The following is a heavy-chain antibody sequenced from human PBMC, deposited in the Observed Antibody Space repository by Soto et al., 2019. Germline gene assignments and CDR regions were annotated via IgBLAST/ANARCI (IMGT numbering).Heavy chain of an antibody. CDR3: ARGEVRSSQWWDYGMDV. D-gene: IGHD6-13*01. V-gene: IGHV4-59*01. J-gene: IGHJ6*02. CDR2: IYYSGST. CDR1: GGSISSYY. Sequence: ETLSLTWTVSGGSISSYYWSWIRQPPGKGLEWIGYIYYSGSTNYNPSLKSRVTISVDTSKNQFSLKLSSVTAADTAVYYCARGEVRSSQWWDYGMDVWGQGTTVTSP.